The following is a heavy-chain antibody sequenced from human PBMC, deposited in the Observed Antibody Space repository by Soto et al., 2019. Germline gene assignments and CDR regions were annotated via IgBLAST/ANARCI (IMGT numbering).Heavy chain of an antibody. CDR2: THHTRGT. J-gene: IGHJ4*02. Sequence: QVQLQESGPGLVKPSGTLSLTCAVSGDSIGSDYWWSWVRQPPGKGLEWIAETHHTRGTNYSPSLQSRVTISLDKSNNQFSLRLSSVTAADTAVYYCTRHCPVYCLSFWGQGTLVTVSS. D-gene: IGHD2-15*01. CDR3: TRHCPVYCLSF. CDR1: GDSIGSDYW. V-gene: IGHV4-4*02.